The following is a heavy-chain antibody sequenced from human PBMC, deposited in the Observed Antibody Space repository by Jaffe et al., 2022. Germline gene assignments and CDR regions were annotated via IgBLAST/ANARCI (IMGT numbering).Heavy chain of an antibody. Sequence: EVQLVESGGGLVKPGGSLRLSCAASGFTFSSYSMNWVRQAPGKGLEWVSSISSSSSYIYYADSVKGRFTISRDNAKNSLYLQMNSLRAEDTAVYYCAREITGTTSLDYWGQGTLVTVSS. J-gene: IGHJ4*02. V-gene: IGHV3-21*01. CDR3: AREITGTTSLDY. CDR1: GFTFSSYS. D-gene: IGHD1-7*01. CDR2: ISSSSSYI.